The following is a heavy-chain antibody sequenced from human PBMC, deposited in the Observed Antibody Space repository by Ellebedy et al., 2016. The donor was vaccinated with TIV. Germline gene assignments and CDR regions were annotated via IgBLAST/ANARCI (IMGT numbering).Heavy chain of an antibody. D-gene: IGHD3-22*01. CDR1: GFTFSSYG. J-gene: IGHJ4*02. V-gene: IGHV3-30*18. CDR3: AKDGGGYYYDSSGQVDY. CDR2: ISYDGSNK. Sequence: GGSLRLSCAASGFTFSSYGMHWARQAPGKGLEWVAVISYDGSNKYYADSVKGRFTISRDNSKNTLYLQMNSLRAEDTAVYYCAKDGGGYYYDSSGQVDYWGQGTLVTVSS.